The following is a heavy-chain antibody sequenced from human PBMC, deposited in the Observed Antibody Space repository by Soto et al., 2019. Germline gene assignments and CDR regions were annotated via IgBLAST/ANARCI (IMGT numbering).Heavy chain of an antibody. CDR1: GLTVSNAY. V-gene: IGHV3-53*01. CDR3: VRPLPSGRNYGLDV. Sequence: EVQLVESGGGLIQPGGSLRLSCVASGLTVSNAYMAWVRQAPGMGLEWVSVIYDNGTTYYADSVKGRFTISRDTSTNMLSLQMESLRAEDTAVYYCVRPLPSGRNYGLDVW. D-gene: IGHD3-10*01. CDR2: IYDNGTT. J-gene: IGHJ6*01.